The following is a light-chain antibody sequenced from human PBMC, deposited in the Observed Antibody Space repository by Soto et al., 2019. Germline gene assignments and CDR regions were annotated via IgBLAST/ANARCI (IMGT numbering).Light chain of an antibody. CDR3: QQRSNWPRT. CDR2: DAS. J-gene: IGKJ1*01. CDR1: QRVNSRY. V-gene: IGKV3-11*01. Sequence: EIVLTQSPGTLSLSAGERATLSCRASQRVNSRYLAWYQQKPGQAPRLLIYDASNRATGIPARFSGSGSGTDFTLTISSLEPEDFAVYYCQQRSNWPRTFGQGTKVDIK.